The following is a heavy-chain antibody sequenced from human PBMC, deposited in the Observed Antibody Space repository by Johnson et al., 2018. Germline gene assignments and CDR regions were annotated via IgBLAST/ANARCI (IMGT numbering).Heavy chain of an antibody. V-gene: IGHV3-74*03. J-gene: IGHJ3*02. CDR1: GFTFSTYW. D-gene: IGHD2/OR15-2a*01. CDR3: AKDFNAGTPNAFYS. CDR2: INSAGSRT. Sequence: VQLVQSGGGLVQPGGSLRLSCVASGFTFSTYWMHWVRQAPGRGMVWVAPINSAGSRTTYAASVRGRFTISRDNAKNTVYLQMNSLRGEDPAVHYCAKDFNAGTPNAFYSWGQGTMVTVAS.